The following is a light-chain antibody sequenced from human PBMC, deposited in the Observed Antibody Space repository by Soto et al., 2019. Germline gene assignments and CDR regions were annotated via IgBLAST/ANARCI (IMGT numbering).Light chain of an antibody. V-gene: IGLV1-40*01. Sequence: QSVLTQPPSVSGAPGQRVTISCTGSSSSIGAGYDVHWYQQLPGTAPKLLIYGNSHRPSGVPDRFSGSKSGASASLAITGLQAEDEADYYCQSCENSLSGSYVFGTGTKLTVL. CDR3: QSCENSLSGSYV. J-gene: IGLJ1*01. CDR2: GNS. CDR1: SSSIGAGYD.